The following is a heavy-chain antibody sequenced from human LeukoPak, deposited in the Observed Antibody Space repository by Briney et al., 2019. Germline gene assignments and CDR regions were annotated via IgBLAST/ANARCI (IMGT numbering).Heavy chain of an antibody. CDR1: GGSIGSYY. Sequence: SETLSLICTVSGGSIGSYYWSWIRQSPGKGLEWIGYIYYSGSTNYNPSLKSRVTISVDSSKSQFSLKLSSVNAADTAVYYCARWGQGPTTGSFDYWGQGTLVTVSS. D-gene: IGHD1-26*01. CDR3: ARWGQGPTTGSFDY. CDR2: IYYSGST. V-gene: IGHV4-59*01. J-gene: IGHJ4*02.